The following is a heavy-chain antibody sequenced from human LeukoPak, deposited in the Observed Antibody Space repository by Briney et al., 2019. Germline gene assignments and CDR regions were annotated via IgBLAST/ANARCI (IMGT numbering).Heavy chain of an antibody. CDR3: ARVIEGKNTAYSSSWYWFDP. D-gene: IGHD6-13*01. V-gene: IGHV4-59*01. J-gene: IGHJ5*02. CDR2: IYYSGST. Sequence: SETLSLTCTVSGGSISSYYCSWIRQPPGKGLEWIGYIYYSGSTNYNPSLKSRVTTSVDTSKNQFSLKLSSVTAADTAVYYCARVIEGKNTAYSSSWYWFDPWGQGTLVTVSS. CDR1: GGSISSYY.